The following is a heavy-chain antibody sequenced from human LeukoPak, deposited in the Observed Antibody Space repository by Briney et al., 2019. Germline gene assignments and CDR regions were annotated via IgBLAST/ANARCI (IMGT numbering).Heavy chain of an antibody. D-gene: IGHD3-22*01. CDR1: GYTFTSYG. J-gene: IGHJ4*02. Sequence: ASVKVSCKASGYTFTSYGISWVRQAPGQGLEWMGWISAYNGNTNYAQKLQGRVTMTTDTSTSTAYMELRSLRSDDTAVYYCARVPIFYYDSIGPDYWGQGTLVTVSS. CDR2: ISAYNGNT. CDR3: ARVPIFYYDSIGPDY. V-gene: IGHV1-18*01.